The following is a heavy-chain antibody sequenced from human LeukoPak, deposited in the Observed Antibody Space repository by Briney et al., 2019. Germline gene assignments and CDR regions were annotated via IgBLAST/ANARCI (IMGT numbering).Heavy chain of an antibody. Sequence: GASVKVSCTASGGTFSSYAISWVRQAPGQGLEWMGGIIPIFGTANYAQKFQGRVTITTDESTSTAYMELSSLRSEDTAVYYCATFSPPPQMSIAAHWGQGTLVTVSS. CDR1: GGTFSSYA. J-gene: IGHJ4*02. CDR2: IIPIFGTA. V-gene: IGHV1-69*05. CDR3: ATFSPPPQMSIAAH. D-gene: IGHD6-6*01.